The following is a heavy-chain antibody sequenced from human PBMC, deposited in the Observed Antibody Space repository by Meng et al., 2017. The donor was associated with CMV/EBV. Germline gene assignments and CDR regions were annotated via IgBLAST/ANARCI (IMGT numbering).Heavy chain of an antibody. CDR1: GGSISSYY. Sequence: QGKRQESGPGLVKPSETLSLTCTVSGGSISSYYWSWIRQSPGKGLEWIGYIYYSGSTNYNPSLKSRVTISVDTSKNQFSLKLSSVTAADTAVYYCASSVYYDFWSGSQTFDYWGQGTLVTVSS. D-gene: IGHD3-3*01. CDR2: IYYSGST. V-gene: IGHV4-59*01. CDR3: ASSVYYDFWSGSQTFDY. J-gene: IGHJ4*02.